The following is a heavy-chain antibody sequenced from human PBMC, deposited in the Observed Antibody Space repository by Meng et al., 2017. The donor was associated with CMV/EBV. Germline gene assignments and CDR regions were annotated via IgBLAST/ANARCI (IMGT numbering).Heavy chain of an antibody. V-gene: IGHV3-30*04. D-gene: IGHD2-2*01. Sequence: GESLKISCAASGFTFSSYAMHWVRQAPGKGLEWVAVISYDGSNKYYADSVKGRFTISRDNSKNTLYLQMNSLRAEDTAVYYCAEAQFGSSTSCPQYWGQGTLATVSS. J-gene: IGHJ4*02. CDR2: ISYDGSNK. CDR3: AEAQFGSSTSCPQY. CDR1: GFTFSSYA.